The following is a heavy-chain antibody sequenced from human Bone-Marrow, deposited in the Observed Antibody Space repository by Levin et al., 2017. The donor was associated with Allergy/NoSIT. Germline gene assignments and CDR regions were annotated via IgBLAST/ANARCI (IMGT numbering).Heavy chain of an antibody. D-gene: IGHD4-11*01. CDR1: GYTFTSFF. J-gene: IGHJ4*02. CDR3: ARKPHRLGKLDS. CDR2: INPSGGGT. V-gene: IGHV1-46*01. Sequence: GESLKISCTTSGYTFTSFFIHWVRQAPGQGLDWMAMINPSGGGTYYAQKFQDRLTLTRDTSTNTVYMQLSGLTSEDTAIYFCARKPHRLGKLDSWGQGTLLTVSS.